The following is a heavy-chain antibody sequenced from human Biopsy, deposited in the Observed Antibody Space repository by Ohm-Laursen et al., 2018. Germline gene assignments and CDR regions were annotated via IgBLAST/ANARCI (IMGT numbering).Heavy chain of an antibody. J-gene: IGHJ3*01. Sequence: SETLSPTCTVSGASMTGYFWTWVRQPAGKGLEWIGHIYTIGDTTYNPSLESRVTMSLDTSENQFSLKMTSLTAADTAVYFCAREDEGLLRALDLWGQGTMVTVSS. CDR3: AREDEGLLRALDL. CDR2: IYTIGDT. D-gene: IGHD3-3*01. CDR1: GASMTGYF. V-gene: IGHV4-4*07.